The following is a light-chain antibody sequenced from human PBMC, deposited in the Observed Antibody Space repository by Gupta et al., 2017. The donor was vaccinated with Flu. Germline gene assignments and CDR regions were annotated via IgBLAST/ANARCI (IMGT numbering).Light chain of an antibody. Sequence: SFLSASVRDRVTITCRASAGISNYIAWCQQKTVRGPTLLISGATTSQSVVPSRCSGGGGVRDCTLTISSLQREDFATYYCQQVNSIRPRTFGQGTQVEIK. CDR1: AGISNY. CDR2: GAT. J-gene: IGKJ1*01. CDR3: QQVNSIRPRT. V-gene: IGKV1-9*01.